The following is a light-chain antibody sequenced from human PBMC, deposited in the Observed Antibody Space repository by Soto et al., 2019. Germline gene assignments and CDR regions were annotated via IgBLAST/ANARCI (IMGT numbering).Light chain of an antibody. CDR3: CSYAGNSEV. CDR2: EVT. J-gene: IGLJ1*01. Sequence: SVLTQPASVSGSPGQSITIPCTGTSGDVGGYNLVSWYQQHPGKAPKLMIHEVTERPSGVSNRFSGSKSGNTASLTISGLQPDDEADYYCCSYAGNSEVFGTGTKVTVL. V-gene: IGLV2-23*02. CDR1: SGDVGGYNL.